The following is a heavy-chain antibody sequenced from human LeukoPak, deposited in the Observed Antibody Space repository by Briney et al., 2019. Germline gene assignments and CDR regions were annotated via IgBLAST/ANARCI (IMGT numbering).Heavy chain of an antibody. D-gene: IGHD6-19*01. V-gene: IGHV4-61*02. CDR1: GGSISSGGYY. CDR2: IHSTGSA. J-gene: IGHJ4*02. CDR3: ARIFEGSSGWYPIGY. Sequence: SETLSLTCTVSGGSISSGGYYWNWIRQPAGKGLEWIGRIHSTGSANYNPSLKSRVTISVDTSKNQFSLKLSSVTAADTAVYYCARIFEGSSGWYPIGYWGQGTLVTVSS.